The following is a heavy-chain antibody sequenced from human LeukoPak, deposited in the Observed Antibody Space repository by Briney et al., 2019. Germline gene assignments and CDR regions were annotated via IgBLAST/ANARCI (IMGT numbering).Heavy chain of an antibody. J-gene: IGHJ6*02. Sequence: GASVKVSCKASGYTFTGYYMHWVRQAPGQGLEWMGWINPNSGGTNYAQKFQGWVTMTRDTSISTAYMELSRLRSDDTAVYHCARDGSSGWSGDYYGMDVWGQGTTVTVSS. CDR2: INPNSGGT. D-gene: IGHD6-19*01. CDR3: ARDGSSGWSGDYYGMDV. V-gene: IGHV1-2*04. CDR1: GYTFTGYY.